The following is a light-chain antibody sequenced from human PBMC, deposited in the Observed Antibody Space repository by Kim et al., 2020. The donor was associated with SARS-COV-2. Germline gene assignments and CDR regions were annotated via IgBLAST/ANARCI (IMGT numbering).Light chain of an antibody. Sequence: EILMTQSPATLSVSPGETASLSCRANQSVSTNLAWYQQKPGQAPKLLMYGASTRATGIPARFSGSGSGTEFTLTIGSLQSEDFVSYYCQQYNDWSYTFGQGTKLEIK. CDR1: QSVSTN. V-gene: IGKV3-15*01. CDR3: QQYNDWSYT. J-gene: IGKJ2*01. CDR2: GAS.